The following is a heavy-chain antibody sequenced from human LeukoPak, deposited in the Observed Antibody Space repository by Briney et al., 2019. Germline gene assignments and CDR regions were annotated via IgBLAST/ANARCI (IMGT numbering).Heavy chain of an antibody. CDR1: GGSISSGDYY. D-gene: IGHD6-19*01. Sequence: SQTLSLTCTVSGGSISSGDYYWSWIRQPPGKGLEWIGHIYYSGSTYYNPSLKSRVTISVDTSKNQFSLKLSSVTAADTAVYYCARERYSSGWYNHYFDYWGQGTLVTVSS. CDR2: IYYSGST. CDR3: ARERYSSGWYNHYFDY. J-gene: IGHJ4*02. V-gene: IGHV4-30-4*08.